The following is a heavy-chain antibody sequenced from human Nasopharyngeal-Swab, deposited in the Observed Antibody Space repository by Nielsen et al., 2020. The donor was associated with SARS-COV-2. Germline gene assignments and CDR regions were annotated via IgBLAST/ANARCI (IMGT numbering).Heavy chain of an antibody. Sequence: AGSLRLSCSVSGDSIISYYWSWIRQPPGKGLEWIGYMYYSGSTSHNPSLKSRVTISVDTSKNQISLKLTSVTAADTAVYYRARPGGSGDPYWYFDLWGRGTLVTVSS. CDR2: MYYSGST. CDR3: ARPGGSGDPYWYFDL. V-gene: IGHV4-59*01. D-gene: IGHD3-16*01. CDR1: GDSIISYY. J-gene: IGHJ2*01.